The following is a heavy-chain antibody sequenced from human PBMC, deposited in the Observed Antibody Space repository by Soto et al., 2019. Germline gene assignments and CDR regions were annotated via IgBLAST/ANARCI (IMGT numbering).Heavy chain of an antibody. CDR2: IYYTGST. CDR1: GGSIYDSSYF. V-gene: IGHV4-39*01. CDR3: ATRSAPGEPDY. J-gene: IGHJ4*02. Sequence: QLQLQESGPGLVKPSETLSLTCTVSGGSIYDSSYFWGWIRQPPGKGLEWIGSIYYTGSTYYNPPLKSRVTLSADTSKNQFSLRLTSVTAADTAVYYCATRSAPGEPDYWGQGTLATVSS.